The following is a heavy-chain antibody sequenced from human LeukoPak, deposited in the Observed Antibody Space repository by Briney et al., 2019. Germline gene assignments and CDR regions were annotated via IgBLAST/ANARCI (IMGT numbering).Heavy chain of an antibody. CDR1: GGTFISYA. CDR2: IIPIFGTA. CDR3: ARLYGDYFDY. J-gene: IGHJ4*02. D-gene: IGHD4-17*01. V-gene: IGHV1-69*13. Sequence: SVTVSCKASGGTFISYAISWVRQAPGQGLEWMGGIIPIFGTANYAQKFQGRVTITADESTSTAYMELSSLRSEDTAVYYCARLYGDYFDYWGQGTLVTVSS.